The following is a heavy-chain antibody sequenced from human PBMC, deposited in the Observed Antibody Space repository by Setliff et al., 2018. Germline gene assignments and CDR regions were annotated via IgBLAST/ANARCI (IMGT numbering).Heavy chain of an antibody. J-gene: IGHJ3*02. CDR3: ARDVFPYHYEGAFDI. CDR1: GGTFGSSA. D-gene: IGHD3-22*01. Sequence: GASVKVSCKVSGGTFGSSAFTWVRQAPGPGLEYMGGINPSGGSTSYAQKFQGRVTMTRDTSTSTVYMDMSSLRSEDTAVYYCARDVFPYHYEGAFDIWGQGTMVTVSS. V-gene: IGHV1-46*01. CDR2: INPSGGST.